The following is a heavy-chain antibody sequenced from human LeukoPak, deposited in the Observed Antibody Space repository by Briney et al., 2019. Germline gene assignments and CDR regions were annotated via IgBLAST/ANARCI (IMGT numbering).Heavy chain of an antibody. V-gene: IGHV3-7*03. J-gene: IGHJ4*02. CDR3: ARDPPPADY. CDR2: IKQDGSEK. Sequence: GGSLRLSCAASGFTFSGYWMSWVRQAPGKGLEWVANIKQDGSEKYYVDSVKGRFTISRDNAKNSLYLQMNSLRAEDTAVYYCARDPPPADYWGQGTLVTVSS. CDR1: GFTFSGYW.